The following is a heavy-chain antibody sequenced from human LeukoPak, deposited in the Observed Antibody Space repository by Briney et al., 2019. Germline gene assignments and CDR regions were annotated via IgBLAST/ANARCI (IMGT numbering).Heavy chain of an antibody. Sequence: GGSLGLSCVASGFTISSHYIIWVRQAPGKGLEWVAVISYAGSNKYYVDSVKGRFTISRDNSKNTLYLQMNSLRAEDTAVYYCAKDSLRWSYFYYGMDVWGQGTTVTVSS. CDR1: GFTISSHY. CDR2: ISYAGSNK. CDR3: AKDSLRWSYFYYGMDV. J-gene: IGHJ6*02. D-gene: IGHD4-23*01. V-gene: IGHV3-30*18.